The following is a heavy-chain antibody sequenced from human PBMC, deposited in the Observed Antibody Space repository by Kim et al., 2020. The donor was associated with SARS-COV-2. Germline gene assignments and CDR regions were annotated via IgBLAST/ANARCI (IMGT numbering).Heavy chain of an antibody. V-gene: IGHV2-5*02. J-gene: IGHJ4*02. D-gene: IGHD6-13*01. CDR3: VHRKEGSSWYYGTFDY. CDR2: IYWDGDK. Sequence: SGPTLVNPPQTLTLTCTFSGFSLSTSGVGVGWIRQPPGKVLEWIGFIYWDGDKRYSPSLKSRLTITKDTFKNQVVLTMTNMDPVDTATYYCVHRKEGSSWYYGTFDYWGQGTLVTVSS. CDR1: GFSLSTSGVG.